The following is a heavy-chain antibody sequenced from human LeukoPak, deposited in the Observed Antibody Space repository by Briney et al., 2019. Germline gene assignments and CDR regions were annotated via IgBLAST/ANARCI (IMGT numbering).Heavy chain of an antibody. J-gene: IGHJ4*02. CDR1: GGTFSSYA. V-gene: IGHV1-3*01. CDR3: ATGEVVGAIDY. CDR2: INAGNGNT. Sequence: ASVKVSCKASGGTFSSYAISWVRQAPGQRLEWMGWINAGNGNTKYSQKFQGRVTITRDTSASTAYMELSSLRSEDTAVYYCATGEVVGAIDYWGQGTLVTVSS. D-gene: IGHD1-26*01.